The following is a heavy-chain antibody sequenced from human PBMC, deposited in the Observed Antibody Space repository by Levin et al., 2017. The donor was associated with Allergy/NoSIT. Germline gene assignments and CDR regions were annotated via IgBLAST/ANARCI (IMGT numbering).Heavy chain of an antibody. Sequence: NPSETLSLTCAVSGGSISTETWWTWARQPPGKGLEWIGEIFHDGGTKYSPSLKSRVTLSIDKSENQFSLKLNSVTAADTAVYYCAREKAAGTDKGFDFWGPGILVTVSS. CDR1: GGSISTETW. CDR3: AREKAAGTDKGFDF. CDR2: IFHDGGT. J-gene: IGHJ4*02. V-gene: IGHV4-4*02. D-gene: IGHD2-15*01.